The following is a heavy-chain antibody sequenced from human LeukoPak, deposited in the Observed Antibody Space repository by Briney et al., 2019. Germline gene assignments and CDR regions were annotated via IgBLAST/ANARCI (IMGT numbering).Heavy chain of an antibody. CDR2: MSPNSGNT. CDR1: GSTFTCYD. D-gene: IGHD1-26*01. CDR3: ARGRRVATNSFNY. Sequence: ASVKVSCKASGSTFTCYDINWVRQATGQGHEWMGWMSPNSGNTGNAQKVQGRVTITMTTSISTAYMELNSLRSEDTAVYYCARGRRVATNSFNYWGQGTLVTVSS. J-gene: IGHJ4*02. V-gene: IGHV1-8*03.